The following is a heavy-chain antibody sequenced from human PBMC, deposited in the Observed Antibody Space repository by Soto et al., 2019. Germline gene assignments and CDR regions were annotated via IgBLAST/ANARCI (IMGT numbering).Heavy chain of an antibody. Sequence: SVKVSCKASGGTFSSYAISWVRQAPGQGLEWMGGIIPIFGTANYAQKFQGRVTITADESTITAYMELSSLRSEDTAVYYCARGRNYYDSSGYSHGPCYFAYWGQGTLVTVSS. CDR3: ARGRNYYDSSGYSHGPCYFAY. J-gene: IGHJ4*02. CDR2: IIPIFGTA. CDR1: GGTFSSYA. D-gene: IGHD3-22*01. V-gene: IGHV1-69*13.